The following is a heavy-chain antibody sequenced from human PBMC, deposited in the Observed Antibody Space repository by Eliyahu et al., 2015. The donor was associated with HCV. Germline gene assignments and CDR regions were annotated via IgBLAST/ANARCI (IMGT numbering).Heavy chain of an antibody. V-gene: IGHV1-69*01. Sequence: EWMGGIIPIFGTANYAQKFQGRVTITADESTSTAYMELSSLRSEDTAVYFCARAGLDYGGNYYWGQGTLVTVSS. CDR2: IIPIFGTA. J-gene: IGHJ4*02. CDR3: ARAGLDYGGNYY. D-gene: IGHD4-23*01.